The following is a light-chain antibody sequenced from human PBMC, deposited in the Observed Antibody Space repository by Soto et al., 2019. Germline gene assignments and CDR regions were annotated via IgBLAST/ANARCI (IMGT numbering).Light chain of an antibody. Sequence: QSVLTQPPSASGSPGQSVTISCTGTSSDVGGYNYVSWYQQHPGKAPKLMIYEVNKRSSGVPDRFSGAKSGNTASLTVSGLQAEDEADYYCSSNAGSNNLVFGGGTELTVL. J-gene: IGLJ2*01. CDR3: SSNAGSNNLV. V-gene: IGLV2-8*01. CDR2: EVN. CDR1: SSDVGGYNY.